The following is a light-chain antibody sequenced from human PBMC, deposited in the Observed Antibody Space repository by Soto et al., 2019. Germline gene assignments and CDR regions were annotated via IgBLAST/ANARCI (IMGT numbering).Light chain of an antibody. CDR2: SNT. Sequence: QPVLTQPPSASGTPGQTIAISCSGGSSNIGSHTVNWYQQLPGTAPRLLIYSNTQRPSGVPDRFSGSKSGTSASLAISGLQSEYEGEYCCAAWDDSLNGVVFGGGTKLTVL. V-gene: IGLV1-44*01. CDR1: SSNIGSHT. J-gene: IGLJ2*01. CDR3: AAWDDSLNGVV.